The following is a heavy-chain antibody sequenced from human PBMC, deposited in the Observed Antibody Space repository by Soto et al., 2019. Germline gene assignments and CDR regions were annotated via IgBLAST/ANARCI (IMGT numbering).Heavy chain of an antibody. J-gene: IGHJ5*02. V-gene: IGHV3-66*01. Sequence: EMQLVESGEGLVQPGGSLRLSCAASGFTVSSSYMTWVRQAPGKGLEWVSVMYAGGTTYYADSVKGRFTFSRDNSKNMLYLQMNNLRADDTAVYYCARELRDGSNTRLAFDPWGQGARVTVSS. D-gene: IGHD2-15*01. CDR3: ARELRDGSNTRLAFDP. CDR1: GFTVSSSY. CDR2: MYAGGTT.